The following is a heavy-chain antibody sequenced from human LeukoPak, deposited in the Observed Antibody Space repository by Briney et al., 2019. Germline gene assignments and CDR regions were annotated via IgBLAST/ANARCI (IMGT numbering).Heavy chain of an antibody. Sequence: SETLSLTCTVSGGSISSYCWSWIRQPPGKGLEWIGYIYYSGSTNYNPSLKSRVTISVDTSKNQFSLKLSSVTAADTAVYYCARVPAYCSSTSCRYYYGMDVWGQGTTVTVSS. V-gene: IGHV4-59*01. CDR1: GGSISSYC. D-gene: IGHD2-2*01. J-gene: IGHJ6*02. CDR3: ARVPAYCSSTSCRYYYGMDV. CDR2: IYYSGST.